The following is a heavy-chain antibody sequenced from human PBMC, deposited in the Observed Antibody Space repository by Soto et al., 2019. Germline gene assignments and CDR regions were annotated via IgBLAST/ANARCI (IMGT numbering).Heavy chain of an antibody. D-gene: IGHD1-7*01. V-gene: IGHV3-74*01. J-gene: IGHJ4*02. CDR3: TRGLENYSYFDY. CDR1: GFTFSSYW. Sequence: EVPLVESGGGLVQPGGSLRLSCAASGFTFSSYWMHWVRQAPGKGLEWVSRINTGGSSTVYADSVKGRFTISRDNAKNTLYVQMTSLRAEDTAVYYCTRGLENYSYFDYWGQGILVTVSS. CDR2: INTGGSST.